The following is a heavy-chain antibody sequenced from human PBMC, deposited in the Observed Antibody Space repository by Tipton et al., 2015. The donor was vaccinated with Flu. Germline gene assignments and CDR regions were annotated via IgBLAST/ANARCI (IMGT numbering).Heavy chain of an antibody. Sequence: QLVQSGAEVKKPGASVKVSCKASGYTFTSYGISWVRQAPGQGLEWMGWISAYNGNTNYAQKLQGRVTMTTDTSTSTAYMELRSLRSGGTAVYYCARDHTYYDFWSGHSRNAFDIWGQGTMVTVSS. CDR2: ISAYNGNT. V-gene: IGHV1-18*04. CDR1: GYTFTSYG. D-gene: IGHD3-3*01. CDR3: ARDHTYYDFWSGHSRNAFDI. J-gene: IGHJ3*02.